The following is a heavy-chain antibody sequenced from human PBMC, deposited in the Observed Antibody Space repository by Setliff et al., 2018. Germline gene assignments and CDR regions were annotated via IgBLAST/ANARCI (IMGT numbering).Heavy chain of an antibody. CDR2: ITSSGYT. CDR1: GDSISIGAYF. Sequence: SETLSLTCSVSGDSISIGAYFWSWIRHRPGEGLEYIGHITSSGYTNYSPSLQGRVAISEDSSENQFSLKLSSVTAADPAIYFCVRGRTSGLFLSRFDPWGQGTLVTVSS. V-gene: IGHV4-31*03. D-gene: IGHD2-21*01. CDR3: VRGRTSGLFLSRFDP. J-gene: IGHJ5*02.